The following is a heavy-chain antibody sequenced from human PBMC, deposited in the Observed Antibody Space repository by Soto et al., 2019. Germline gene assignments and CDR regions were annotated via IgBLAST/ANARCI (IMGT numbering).Heavy chain of an antibody. D-gene: IGHD2-21*02. Sequence: ASVKVSCKASGYTFTSYYMHWVRQAPGQGLEWMGIINPSGGSTSYAQKFQGRVTMTRDTSTSTVYMELSSLRSEDTAVYYCARSRRDIVVATATTDAFDIWGQGTMVTV. CDR1: GYTFTSYY. CDR3: ARSRRDIVVATATTDAFDI. J-gene: IGHJ3*02. V-gene: IGHV1-46*01. CDR2: INPSGGST.